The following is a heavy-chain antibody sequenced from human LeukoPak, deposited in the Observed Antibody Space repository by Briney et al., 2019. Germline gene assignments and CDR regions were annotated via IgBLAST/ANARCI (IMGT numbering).Heavy chain of an antibody. V-gene: IGHV1-69*05. Sequence: SVKVSCKASGGTFSSYAISWVRQAPGQGLEWMGRIIPIFGTANYAQKFQGRVTITTNESTSTAYMELSSLRSEDTAVYYCARDRGNYYDSSGYYYFDYWGQGTLVTVSS. CDR3: ARDRGNYYDSSGYYYFDY. D-gene: IGHD3-22*01. J-gene: IGHJ4*02. CDR1: GGTFSSYA. CDR2: IIPIFGTA.